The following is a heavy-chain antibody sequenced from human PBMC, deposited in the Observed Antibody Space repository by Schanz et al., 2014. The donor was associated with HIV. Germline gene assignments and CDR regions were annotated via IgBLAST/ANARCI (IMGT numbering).Heavy chain of an antibody. CDR3: ARDQNVISMVRGVMGGVDY. CDR2: INPRGGNT. V-gene: IGHV1-46*01. D-gene: IGHD3-10*01. CDR1: GDTFTGDF. Sequence: QVQLVQSGAEVKKPGASVKVSCKASGDTFTGDFMHWVRQAPGQGLEWMGIINPRGGNTTYAQKFQGRVTMTRDTSTSTVYMELSSLRSEDTALYYCARDQNVISMVRGVMGGVDYWGQETLVTVSS. J-gene: IGHJ4*02.